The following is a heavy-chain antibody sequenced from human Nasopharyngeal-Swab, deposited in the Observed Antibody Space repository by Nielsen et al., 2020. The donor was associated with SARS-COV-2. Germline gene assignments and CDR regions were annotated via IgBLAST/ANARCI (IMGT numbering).Heavy chain of an antibody. CDR2: ISYDGSNQ. CDR1: GFNFHTYA. V-gene: IGHV3-30*04. J-gene: IGHJ6*02. D-gene: IGHD4-17*01. CDR3: ARGKDGVYYYYGMDV. Sequence: GASLKISCVASGFNFHTYALHWVRQAPGKGLEWVAIISYDGSNQFYADSVKGRFTVSRDNSKNTLYLQMSSLTREDTAIYYCARGKDGVYYYYGMDVWGQGTTVTVSS.